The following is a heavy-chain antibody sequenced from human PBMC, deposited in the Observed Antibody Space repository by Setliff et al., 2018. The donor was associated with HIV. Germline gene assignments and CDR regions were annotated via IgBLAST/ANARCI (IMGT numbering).Heavy chain of an antibody. CDR1: GFTFSYYG. Sequence: PGGSLRLSCAASGFTFSYYGMHWVRQAPGEGLEWVAVISYDGTTAYYADSVKGRFTASRDNSKNTLYLQMDSLRLDGTAVYFCATGIVAATYFDYWGQGTLVTVSS. J-gene: IGHJ4*02. CDR3: ATGIVAATYFDY. V-gene: IGHV3-30*03. D-gene: IGHD1-26*01. CDR2: ISYDGTTA.